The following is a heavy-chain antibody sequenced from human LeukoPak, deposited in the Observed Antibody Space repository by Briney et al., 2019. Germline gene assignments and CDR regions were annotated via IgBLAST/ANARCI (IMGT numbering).Heavy chain of an antibody. Sequence: PGGSLRLSCAASGFTLSSYWMHWVRQAPGKGLVWVSRINSDGSSIRYADSVKGRFTISRDNAKNSLYLQMNSLRAEDTAVYFCARVGCSGGSCYSRGDYYYGMDVWGQGTTVTVSS. CDR2: INSDGSSI. CDR1: GFTLSSYW. V-gene: IGHV3-74*01. CDR3: ARVGCSGGSCYSRGDYYYGMDV. D-gene: IGHD2-15*01. J-gene: IGHJ6*02.